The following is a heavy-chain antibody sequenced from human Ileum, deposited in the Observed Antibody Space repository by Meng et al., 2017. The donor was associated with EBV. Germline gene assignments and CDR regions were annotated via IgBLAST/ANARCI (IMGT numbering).Heavy chain of an antibody. D-gene: IGHD5-24*01. CDR2: INTSVGYT. V-gene: IGHV1-46*01. CDR1: GYIVTNYA. J-gene: IGHJ4*02. CDR3: ARDEGGWLTAPDY. Sequence: QVQLVQSGSELKKPGASVKVSCKASGYIVTNYAMNWVRQAPGQGLEWMGIINTSVGYTSHAQKFQGRVTITADKSTSTAYMELSSLRSEDTAVYYCARDEGGWLTAPDYWGQGTLVTVSS.